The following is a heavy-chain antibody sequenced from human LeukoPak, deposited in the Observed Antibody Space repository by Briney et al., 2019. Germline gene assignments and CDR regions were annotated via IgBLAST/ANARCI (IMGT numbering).Heavy chain of an antibody. V-gene: IGHV3-20*04. D-gene: IGHD3-10*02. J-gene: IGHJ6*04. CDR2: INWNGGST. CDR3: AELGITMIGGV. CDR1: GFTFDDYG. Sequence: PGGSLRLSCAASGFTFDDYGMSWVRQAPGKGLEWVSGINWNGGSTGYADSVKGRFTISRDNAKNSLYLQMNSLRAEDAAVYYCAELGITMIGGVWGKGTTVTISS.